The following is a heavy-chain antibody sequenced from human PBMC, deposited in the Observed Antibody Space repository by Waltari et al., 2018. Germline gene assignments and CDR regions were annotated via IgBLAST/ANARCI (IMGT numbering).Heavy chain of an antibody. V-gene: IGHV4-38-2*02. D-gene: IGHD3-16*01. CDR3: ARDEMATVTYGRNYYYDHGIDV. J-gene: IGHJ6*02. CDR2: MSQSGGT. CDR1: GYSISRDFY. Sequence: QVQLQESGPGLVKPSETLSLTCAVSGYSISRDFYWGWIRQPPGKGLAGIGRMSQSGGTDDNPSVGSRVTKVLDASRNQFSLKVRSVTAADTAVYYWARDEMATVTYGRNYYYDHGIDVWGQGTTVTVSS.